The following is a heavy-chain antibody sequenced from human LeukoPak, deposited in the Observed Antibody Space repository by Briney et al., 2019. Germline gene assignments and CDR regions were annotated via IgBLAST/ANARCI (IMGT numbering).Heavy chain of an antibody. CDR2: ISYDGSNK. V-gene: IGHV3-30*03. J-gene: IGHJ3*02. CDR3: AGGGIVATGGAFDI. D-gene: IGHD5-12*01. CDR1: GFTFSSYG. Sequence: GRSLRLSCAASGFTFSSYGMHWVRQAPGKGLEWVAVISYDGSNKYYADSVKGRFTISRDNSKNTLYLQMNSLRAEDTAVYYCAGGGIVATGGAFDIWGQGTMVTVSS.